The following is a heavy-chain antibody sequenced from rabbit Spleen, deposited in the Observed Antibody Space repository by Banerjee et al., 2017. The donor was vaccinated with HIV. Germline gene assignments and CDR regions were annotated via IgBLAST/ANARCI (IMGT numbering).Heavy chain of an antibody. CDR3: ASDIYGHGGFSL. CDR2: IYPNNGVT. J-gene: IGHJ4*01. D-gene: IGHD6-1*01. Sequence: QEQLTETGGGLVQPGGSLTLSCKASGFDLTNNNVMRWVRQAPGKGLEWIASIYPNNGVTYYANWAKVRFTISKTSSTTVTLQMTSLTAADTASYFCASDIYGHGGFSLWGPGTLVTVS. CDR1: GFDLTNNNV. V-gene: IGHV1S45*01.